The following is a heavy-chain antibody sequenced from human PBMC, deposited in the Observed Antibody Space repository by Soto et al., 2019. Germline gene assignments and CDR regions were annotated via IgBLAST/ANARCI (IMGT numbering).Heavy chain of an antibody. V-gene: IGHV3-21*01. D-gene: IGHD2-15*01. Sequence: GGSLRLSCAASGFTFSSYSMNWVRQAPGKGLEWVSSISSSSSYIYYADSVKGRFTISRDNAKNSLYLQMNSLRAEDTAVYYCARATLLGYCSGDSCYSDYYYGMDVWGQGTTVTVSS. J-gene: IGHJ6*02. CDR2: ISSSSSYI. CDR1: GFTFSSYS. CDR3: ARATLLGYCSGDSCYSDYYYGMDV.